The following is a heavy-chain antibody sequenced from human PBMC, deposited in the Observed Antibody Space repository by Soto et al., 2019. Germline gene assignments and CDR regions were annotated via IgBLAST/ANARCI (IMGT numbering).Heavy chain of an antibody. Sequence: QVQLVESGGGVVQPGRSLRLSCAASGFTFSSYAMHWVRQAPGKGLEWVAVISYDGSNKYYADSVKCRFTISRDNSKNTLYLQMNSLRAEDTAVYYCARDRLRWWLVRRFRGGMDVWGQGTTVTVSS. CDR1: GFTFSSYA. CDR2: ISYDGSNK. J-gene: IGHJ6*02. CDR3: ARDRLRWWLVRRFRGGMDV. V-gene: IGHV3-30-3*01. D-gene: IGHD6-19*01.